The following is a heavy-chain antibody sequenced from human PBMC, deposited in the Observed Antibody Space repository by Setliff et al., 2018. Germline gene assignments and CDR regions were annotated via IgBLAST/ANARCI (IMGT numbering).Heavy chain of an antibody. Sequence: GESLKISCEASKFTFSSFAMSWVRQAPGKGLEWVSGISGESGSIYYADSVKGRFTVSRDNSKNTLYLQMDRLRAEDTATYFCVRDIGHRYGKGDYWGQGTLVTVSS. CDR1: KFTFSSFA. CDR2: ISGESGSI. D-gene: IGHD5-18*01. V-gene: IGHV3-23*01. J-gene: IGHJ4*02. CDR3: VRDIGHRYGKGDY.